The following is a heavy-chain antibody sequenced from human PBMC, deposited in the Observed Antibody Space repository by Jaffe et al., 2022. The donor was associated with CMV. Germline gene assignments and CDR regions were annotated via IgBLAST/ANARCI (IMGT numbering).Heavy chain of an antibody. Sequence: EVHLVESGGGLVQPGGSLRLSCAVSGFTFSSYWMSWVRQAPGKGLEWVADIREDGSEKYYVESVKGRFSISRDNAKNSLYLQMNSLRVEDTAVYYCARVGGGKAARDYWGQGTLVTV. CDR3: ARVGGGKAARDY. CDR1: GFTFSSYW. V-gene: IGHV3-7*01. D-gene: IGHD6-6*01. CDR2: IREDGSEK. J-gene: IGHJ4*02.